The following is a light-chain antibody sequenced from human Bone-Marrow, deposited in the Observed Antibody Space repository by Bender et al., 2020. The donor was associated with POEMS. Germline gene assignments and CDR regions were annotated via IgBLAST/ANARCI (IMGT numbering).Light chain of an antibody. CDR2: DVS. V-gene: IGLV2-14*03. CDR3: QSYDNSLGGWV. Sequence: QSALTQPASVSGSPGQSITISCTGTSSDVGDYNYVSWYQQHPGKAPKVMIYDVSNRPSGVPDRFSGSKSGTSASLAITGLQAEDEGDYYCQSYDNSLGGWVFGGGTKLTVL. CDR1: SSDVGDYNY. J-gene: IGLJ3*02.